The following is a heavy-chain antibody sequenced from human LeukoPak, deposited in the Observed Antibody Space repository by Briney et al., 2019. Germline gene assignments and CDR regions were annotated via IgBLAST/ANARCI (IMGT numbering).Heavy chain of an antibody. D-gene: IGHD1-26*01. CDR3: ARDPDPIPGANFHY. CDR1: GGSISRSNW. Sequence: SGTLSLTCAVSGGSISRSNWWSWVRQPPGKGLEWIGEIYHSGSTNYNPSLKSRVTISVDKSKNQFSLKLSSVTAADTAVYYCARDPDPIPGANFHYWGQGTLVSVSS. J-gene: IGHJ4*02. V-gene: IGHV4-4*02. CDR2: IYHSGST.